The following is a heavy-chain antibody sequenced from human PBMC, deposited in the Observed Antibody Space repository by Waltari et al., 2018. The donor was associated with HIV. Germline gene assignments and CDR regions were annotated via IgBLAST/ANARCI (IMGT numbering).Heavy chain of an antibody. V-gene: IGHV3-30-3*01. D-gene: IGHD2-2*01. CDR2: ISYDGSNK. J-gene: IGHJ4*02. CDR1: RSTHRPYA. CDR3: ARDPQYCSSSSCSYYFDY. Sequence: VRVVEPGGGVARPGGSLSLAWSQPRSTHRPYALHWVPQAPGKGLEWVAVISYDGSNKYYADSVKGRFTISRDNSKNTLYLQMNSLRAEDTAVYYCARDPQYCSSSSCSYYFDYWGQGTLVTVSS.